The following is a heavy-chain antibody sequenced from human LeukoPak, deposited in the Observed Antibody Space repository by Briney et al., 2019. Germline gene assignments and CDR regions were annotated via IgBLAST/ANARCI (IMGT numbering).Heavy chain of an antibody. CDR1: GGTFSSYA. D-gene: IGHD3-3*01. J-gene: IGHJ6*03. CDR2: IIPIFGTA. Sequence: EASVKVSCKASGGTFSSYAISWVRQASGQGLEWMGGIIPIFGTANYAQKFQGRVTITTDESTSTAYMELSSLRSEDTAVYYCARALPYDFWSGYYPNSGIFYMDVWGKGTTVTVSS. CDR3: ARALPYDFWSGYYPNSGIFYMDV. V-gene: IGHV1-69*05.